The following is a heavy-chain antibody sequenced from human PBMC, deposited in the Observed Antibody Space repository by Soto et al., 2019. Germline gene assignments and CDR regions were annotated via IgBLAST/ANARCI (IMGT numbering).Heavy chain of an antibody. J-gene: IGHJ4*02. CDR2: ISGSGGST. D-gene: IGHD6-13*01. CDR3: AKDRVAAAGTLDY. Sequence: EVQLLESGGGLVQPGGSLRLSGAASGFTFSTYARSWVRQAPGRGLEWVAAISGSGGSTYYADSWKGGFTISGANSKNTLYLQMNSLRAEDTAVYYCAKDRVAAAGTLDYWGQGTLVTVSS. CDR1: GFTFSTYA. V-gene: IGHV3-23*01.